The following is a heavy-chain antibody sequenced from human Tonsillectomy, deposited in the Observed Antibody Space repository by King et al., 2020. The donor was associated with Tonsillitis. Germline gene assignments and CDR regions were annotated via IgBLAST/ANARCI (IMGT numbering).Heavy chain of an antibody. V-gene: IGHV3-9*01. J-gene: IGHJ5*02. CDR2: ISWNSGNI. CDR3: VKDIVDSGTTGWFDP. D-gene: IGHD1-14*01. Sequence: VQLVESGGGLVQPGRSLRLSCAASGFTFDDYAMHWVRQPPGKGLEWVSSISWNSGNIDYADSVKGRFTISRDNAKNSLNLQMNSLRAEDTAFYYCVKDIVDSGTTGWFDPWGQGTLVTVSS. CDR1: GFTFDDYA.